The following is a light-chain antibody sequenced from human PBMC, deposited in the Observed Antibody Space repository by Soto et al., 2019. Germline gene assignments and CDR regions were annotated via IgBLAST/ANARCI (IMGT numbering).Light chain of an antibody. Sequence: IGLTQSPGTLYFSPGERAILACRASQTVISSFLAWYQQKPGPAPRLLIYHATSRATCIPDRVSGSGSGTEFTLSTSRLEPEDLAVYDCPQYLVSRTAFGQETKLQIK. CDR1: QTVISSF. CDR3: PQYLVSRTA. CDR2: HAT. V-gene: IGKV3-20*01. J-gene: IGKJ2*01.